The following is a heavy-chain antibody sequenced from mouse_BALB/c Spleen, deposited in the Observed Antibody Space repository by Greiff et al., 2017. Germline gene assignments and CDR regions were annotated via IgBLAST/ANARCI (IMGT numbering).Heavy chain of an antibody. D-gene: IGHD2-14*01. CDR3: ARDRYYYYAMDY. V-gene: IGHV7-3*02. CDR1: GFTFTDYY. Sequence: EVKLVESGGGLVQPGGSLRLSCATSGFTFTDYYMSWVRQPPGKALEWLGFIRNKANGYTTEYSASVKGRFTISRDNSQSILYLQMNTLRAEDSATYYCARDRYYYYAMDYWGQGTSVTVSS. J-gene: IGHJ4*01. CDR2: IRNKANGYTT.